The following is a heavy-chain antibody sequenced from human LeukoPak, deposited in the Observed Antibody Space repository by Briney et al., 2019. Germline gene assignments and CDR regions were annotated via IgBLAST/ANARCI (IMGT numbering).Heavy chain of an antibody. CDR2: ISYDGSNK. V-gene: IGHV3-30*03. J-gene: IGHJ4*02. CDR3: AVWQGVPFDY. D-gene: IGHD3-10*01. CDR1: GGSISSSS. Sequence: LSLTCTVSGGSISSSSYYWGWIRQPPGKGLEWVAVISYDGSNKYYADSVKGRFTISRDNSKNTLYLQMNSLRAEDTAVYYCAVWQGVPFDYWGQGTLVTVSS.